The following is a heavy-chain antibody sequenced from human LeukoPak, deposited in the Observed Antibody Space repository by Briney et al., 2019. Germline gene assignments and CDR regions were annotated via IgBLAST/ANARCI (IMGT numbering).Heavy chain of an antibody. CDR1: GGSISSGDYY. J-gene: IGHJ4*02. D-gene: IGHD2-21*02. V-gene: IGHV4-30-4*01. CDR3: ARDVGDSNFFDY. CDR2: IYYSGST. Sequence: SETLSLTCTVSGGSISSGDYYWSWIRQPPGKGLEWIGYIYYSGSTYYNPSLKSRVTISVDTSKNQFSLKLSSVTAADTAVYYCARDVGDSNFFDYWGQETLVTVSS.